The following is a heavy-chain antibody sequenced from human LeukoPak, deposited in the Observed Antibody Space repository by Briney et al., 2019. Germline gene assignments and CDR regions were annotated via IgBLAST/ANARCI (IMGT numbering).Heavy chain of an antibody. CDR1: GFTFSSYE. Sequence: PGGSLRLSCAASGFTFSSYEMNWVRQAPGKGLEGVSYISSSGSTIYYADSVKGRFTISRDNAKNSLYLQMNSLRAEDTAVYYCARGRDSSGYSYLNWFDPWGQGTLVTVSS. V-gene: IGHV3-48*03. J-gene: IGHJ5*02. CDR3: ARGRDSSGYSYLNWFDP. D-gene: IGHD3-22*01. CDR2: ISSSGSTI.